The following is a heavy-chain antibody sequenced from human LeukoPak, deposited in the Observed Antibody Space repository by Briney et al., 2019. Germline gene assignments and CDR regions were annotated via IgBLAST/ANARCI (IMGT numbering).Heavy chain of an antibody. D-gene: IGHD5-24*01. J-gene: IGHJ4*02. Sequence: PSETLSLTCTVSGDSISGYYWSWIRQPPGKGLEWIGYIYYSGSTNYNPSLRSRVTISLDTSKNQFSLRLSSVTAADTAVYYCARGEMATTYYFDYWGQGTLVTVSS. CDR1: GDSISGYY. CDR3: ARGEMATTYYFDY. V-gene: IGHV4-59*12. CDR2: IYYSGST.